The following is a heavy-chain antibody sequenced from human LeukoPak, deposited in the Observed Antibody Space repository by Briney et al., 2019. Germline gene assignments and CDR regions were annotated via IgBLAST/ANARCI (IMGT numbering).Heavy chain of an antibody. CDR3: ARGHSSSWYGYIYY. CDR1: GGSFGGYY. V-gene: IGHV4-34*01. CDR2: INHSGST. J-gene: IGHJ4*02. D-gene: IGHD6-13*01. Sequence: SETLSLTCAVYGGSFGGYYWSWIRQPPGKGLEWIGEINHSGSTNYNPSLKSRVTISVDTSKNQFSLKLSSVTAADTAVYYCARGHSSSWYGYIYYWGQGTLVTVSS.